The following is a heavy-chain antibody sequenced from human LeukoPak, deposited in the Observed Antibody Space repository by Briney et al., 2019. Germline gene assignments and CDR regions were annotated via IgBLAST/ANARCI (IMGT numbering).Heavy chain of an antibody. Sequence: GESLKISCKGSGYTFISYWIGWVRQMPGKGLEWMGIIYPGDSDTRYSPSFQGQVTFSADKSISTAYLQWSSLKASDTAIYYCARFTATSSPRYAFDYWGQGTLVTVSS. V-gene: IGHV5-51*01. CDR2: IYPGDSDT. CDR1: GYTFISYW. D-gene: IGHD2-2*01. CDR3: ARFTATSSPRYAFDY. J-gene: IGHJ4*02.